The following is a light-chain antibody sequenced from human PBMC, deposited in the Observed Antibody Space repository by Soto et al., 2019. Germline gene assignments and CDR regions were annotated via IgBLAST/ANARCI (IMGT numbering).Light chain of an antibody. CDR2: DGT. J-gene: IGKJ1*01. CDR1: KNVNSW. V-gene: IGKV1-5*01. Sequence: DIQMTQSPSTVSASVGDRVTITCRASKNVNSWLAWYQQKPGKAPNLLIYDGTSLESGVPSRFSGSGSGSEFILTISSLQPDDFATYYCQQYNSYSPTFGQGTKVEIK. CDR3: QQYNSYSPT.